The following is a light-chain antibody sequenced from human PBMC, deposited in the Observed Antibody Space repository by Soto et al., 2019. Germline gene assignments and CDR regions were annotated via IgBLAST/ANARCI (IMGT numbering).Light chain of an antibody. V-gene: IGKV1-5*03. Sequence: DIPMTQSPSTLSASVGDRVTITCRASQSITSWLAWYQQKPGKAPNLLIYRASSLESGVPSRFSGSGSGTEFTLTISSLQPDDFATYYCQQYNSYSLTFGQGTKVEIK. CDR2: RAS. CDR3: QQYNSYSLT. CDR1: QSITSW. J-gene: IGKJ1*01.